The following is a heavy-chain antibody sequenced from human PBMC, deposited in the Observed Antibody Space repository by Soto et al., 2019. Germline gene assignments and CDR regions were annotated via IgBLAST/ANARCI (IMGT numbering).Heavy chain of an antibody. CDR3: ARGYYDSSGQSNTFDI. J-gene: IGHJ3*02. CDR1: GASISSSY. Sequence: SETLSLTCTVSGASISSSYWSWIRQSPGNGLEWIGYVYYTGKTNYNPSLKSRVTISVDTSKNQFSLKLNSVTAADTAVYHCARGYYDSSGQSNTFDIWGQGTMVTVSS. D-gene: IGHD3-22*01. CDR2: VYYTGKT. V-gene: IGHV4-59*01.